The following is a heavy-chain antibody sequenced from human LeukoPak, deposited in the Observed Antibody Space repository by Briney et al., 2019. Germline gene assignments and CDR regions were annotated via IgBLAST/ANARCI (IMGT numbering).Heavy chain of an antibody. D-gene: IGHD3-9*01. V-gene: IGHV5-51*01. J-gene: IGHJ3*02. CDR1: GYSFTSYW. Sequence: GESLKISCKGSGYSFTSYWIGWVRQMPGKGLEWMGIIYPGDSDTRYSPSFQGQVTISADKSISTAYLQWSSLKASDTAMYYCARLGLRYFDWFPPEAFDIWGQGTMVTVSS. CDR2: IYPGDSDT. CDR3: ARLGLRYFDWFPPEAFDI.